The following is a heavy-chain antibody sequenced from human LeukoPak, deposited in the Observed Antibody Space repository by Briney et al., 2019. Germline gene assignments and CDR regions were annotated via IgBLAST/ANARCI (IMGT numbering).Heavy chain of an antibody. Sequence: GGSLRLSCVVSGLRFSNHGMHWVRQAPGKGLEWVSYISSSGSTIYYADSVKGRFTISRDNAKNSLYLQMNSLRAEDAAVYYCARVVSAGIDNWGQGTLVTVSS. V-gene: IGHV3-48*04. CDR2: ISSSGSTI. CDR3: ARVVSAGIDN. D-gene: IGHD2-2*01. CDR1: GLRFSNHG. J-gene: IGHJ4*02.